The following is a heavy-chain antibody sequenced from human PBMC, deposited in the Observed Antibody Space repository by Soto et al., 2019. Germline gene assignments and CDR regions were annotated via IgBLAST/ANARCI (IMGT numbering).Heavy chain of an antibody. J-gene: IGHJ6*02. CDR1: GGTFSSYT. V-gene: IGHV1-69*02. CDR3: ATVAAPASYYYYYYGMDV. D-gene: IGHD6-13*01. CDR2: IIPILGIA. Sequence: SVKVSCKASGGTFSSYTISWVRQAPGQGLEWMGRIIPILGIANYAQKFQGRVTITADKSTSTAYMELSSLRSEDTAVYYCATVAAPASYYYYYYGMDVWGQGTTVTVSS.